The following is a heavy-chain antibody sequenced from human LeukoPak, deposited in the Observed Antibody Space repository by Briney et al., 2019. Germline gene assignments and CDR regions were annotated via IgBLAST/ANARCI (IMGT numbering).Heavy chain of an antibody. J-gene: IGHJ5*02. CDR1: GGSVTSGGYY. CDR2: MNHSGST. Sequence: SETLSLTCTVSGGSVTSGGYYWSWIRQHPGKGLEWIGEMNHSGSTNYHPSLKSRVTISVDTSKNQFSLKLNSVAAADTAVYYCARVSFDYRYENWFDPWGQGTLVTVSS. V-gene: IGHV4-61*08. CDR3: ARVSFDYRYENWFDP. D-gene: IGHD3-3*01.